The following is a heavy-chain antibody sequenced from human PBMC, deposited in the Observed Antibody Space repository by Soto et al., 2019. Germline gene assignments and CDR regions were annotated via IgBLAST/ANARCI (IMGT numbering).Heavy chain of an antibody. CDR3: AAGSIDFWSGYHHFDY. J-gene: IGHJ4*02. Sequence: SVNVSCKASGFTFTSSAVQWVRQARGQRLEWIGWIVVGSGNTNYAQKFQERVTITRDMSTSTAYMELSSLRSEDTAVYYCAAGSIDFWSGYHHFDYWGQGTPVTVSS. CDR2: IVVGSGNT. CDR1: GFTFTSSA. D-gene: IGHD3-3*01. V-gene: IGHV1-58*01.